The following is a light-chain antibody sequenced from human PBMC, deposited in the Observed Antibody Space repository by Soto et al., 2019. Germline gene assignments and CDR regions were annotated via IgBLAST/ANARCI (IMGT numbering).Light chain of an antibody. CDR1: TSNIGSNP. Sequence: QSVLTQSPSASGTPGQRVSISCSGSTSNIGSNPINWYQQLPGTAPKLLMYNTHQRPSGVAGRFSGSKSGTSASLAISGLQSEDEADYYCAAWDDSLNSLVFGGGTKLTVL. CDR2: NTH. CDR3: AAWDDSLNSLV. V-gene: IGLV1-44*01. J-gene: IGLJ3*02.